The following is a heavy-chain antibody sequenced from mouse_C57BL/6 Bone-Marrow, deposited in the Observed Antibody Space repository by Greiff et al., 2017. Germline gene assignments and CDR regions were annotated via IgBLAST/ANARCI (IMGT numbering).Heavy chain of an antibody. CDR1: GYTFTSYG. CDR3: ARGDWDSGFAY. CDR2: IYPRSGNT. D-gene: IGHD4-1*01. Sequence: QVQLQQSGAELARPGASVKLSCKASGYTFTSYGISWVKQSTGQGLEWIGEIYPRSGNTYYNEKFKGKATLTADKSSSTAYMELRSLTSEDSAVYFCARGDWDSGFAYWGQGTLVTVSA. J-gene: IGHJ3*01. V-gene: IGHV1-81*01.